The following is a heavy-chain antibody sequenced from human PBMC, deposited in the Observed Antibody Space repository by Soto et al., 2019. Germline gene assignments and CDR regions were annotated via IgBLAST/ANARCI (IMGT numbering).Heavy chain of an antibody. CDR1: GGSISSYY. D-gene: IGHD5-12*01. Sequence: PSETLSLTCTVSGGSISSYYWSWIRQPPGKGLEWIGYIYYSGSTNYNPSLKSRVTISVDTSKNQFSLKLSSVTAADTAVYYCARDLDGVASSAFAIWGQGTMVTVSS. V-gene: IGHV4-59*01. J-gene: IGHJ3*02. CDR3: ARDLDGVASSAFAI. CDR2: IYYSGST.